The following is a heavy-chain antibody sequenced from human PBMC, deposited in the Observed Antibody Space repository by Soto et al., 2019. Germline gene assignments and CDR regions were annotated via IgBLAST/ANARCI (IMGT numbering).Heavy chain of an antibody. D-gene: IGHD3-22*01. Sequence: ASVKVSCKGSGYTLTELSMHWVRQAPGKGLEWMGGFDPEDGETIYAQKFQGRVTMTEDTSTDTAYMELSSLRSEDTAVYYCATVGYYDSSGYYTYYFDYWGQGTLVTVSS. V-gene: IGHV1-24*01. CDR3: ATVGYYDSSGYYTYYFDY. J-gene: IGHJ4*02. CDR2: FDPEDGET. CDR1: GYTLTELS.